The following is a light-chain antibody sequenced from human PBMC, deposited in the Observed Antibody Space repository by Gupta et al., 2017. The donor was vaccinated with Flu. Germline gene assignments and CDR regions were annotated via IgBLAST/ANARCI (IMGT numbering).Light chain of an antibody. V-gene: IGKV1-39*01. CDR3: QQRDSSPRT. CDR2: TTS. Sequence: IHMTQSPSSLSASVGDRVSITVRSSQSISSYLHWYQQKPGKGPKLLIYTTSSLQSGVPSRFSGSGSGTEFTLTISSLQPEDFATYYCQQRDSSPRTFGQGTKVEIK. CDR1: QSISSY. J-gene: IGKJ2*01.